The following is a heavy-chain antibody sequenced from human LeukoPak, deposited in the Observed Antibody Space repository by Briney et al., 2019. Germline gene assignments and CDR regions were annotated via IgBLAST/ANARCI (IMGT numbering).Heavy chain of an antibody. CDR3: ARGSRWYVDY. CDR1: GGSYSGYY. CDR2: INHSGST. D-gene: IGHD6-13*01. Sequence: SETLSLTCAVYGGSYSGYYWSWIRQPPGKGLEWIGEINHSGSTNYNPSLKSRVTISVDTSKNQFSLKLSSVTAADTAVYYCARGSRWYVDYWGQGTLVTVSS. V-gene: IGHV4-34*01. J-gene: IGHJ4*02.